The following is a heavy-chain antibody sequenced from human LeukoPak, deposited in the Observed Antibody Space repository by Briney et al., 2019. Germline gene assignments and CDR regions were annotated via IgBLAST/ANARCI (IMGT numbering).Heavy chain of an antibody. J-gene: IGHJ4*02. D-gene: IGHD4-17*01. Sequence: GGSLRLSCAASGFTFRTYGTHWVRQAPGKGLEWVAVIWYDGSNKYYADSVKGRFTISRDNSKNTLYPQMNSLRAEDTAVYYCAKGETTVTTGDYSDYWGQGTLVTVSS. CDR3: AKGETTVTTGDYSDY. CDR2: IWYDGSNK. V-gene: IGHV3-30*02. CDR1: GFTFRTYG.